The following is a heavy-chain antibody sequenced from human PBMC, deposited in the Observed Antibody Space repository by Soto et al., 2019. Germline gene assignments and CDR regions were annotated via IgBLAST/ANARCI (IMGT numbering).Heavy chain of an antibody. V-gene: IGHV1-69*13. Sequence: ASVKVSCKVSGGTFSSYAISWVRQAPGQGLEWMGGIIPIFGTANYAQKFQGRVTITADESTSTAYMELSSLRSEDTAVYYCARDIAAAATIDAFDIWGQGTMVTVSS. D-gene: IGHD6-13*01. CDR3: ARDIAAAATIDAFDI. CDR2: IIPIFGTA. CDR1: GGTFSSYA. J-gene: IGHJ3*02.